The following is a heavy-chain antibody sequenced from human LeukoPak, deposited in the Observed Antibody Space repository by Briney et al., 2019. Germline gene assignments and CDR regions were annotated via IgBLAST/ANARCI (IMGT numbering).Heavy chain of an antibody. CDR1: GFTFSSYG. J-gene: IGHJ5*02. V-gene: IGHV3-33*06. D-gene: IGHD6-19*01. Sequence: GGSLRLSCAASGFTFSSYGMHWVRQAPGKGLEWVAVIWYDGSNKYYADSVKGRFTISRHNSKNTLYLQMNSLRAEDTAVYYCAKADKWLVPASWGQGTLVTVSS. CDR2: IWYDGSNK. CDR3: AKADKWLVPAS.